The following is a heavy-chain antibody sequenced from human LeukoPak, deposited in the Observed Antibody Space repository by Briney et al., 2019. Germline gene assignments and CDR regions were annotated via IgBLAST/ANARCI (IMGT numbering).Heavy chain of an antibody. V-gene: IGHV4-39*07. Sequence: PSETLSLTCTVSGGSISSSSYYWGWIRQPPGKGLEWIGSIYYSGSTYYNPSHRSRVTISVDTSKNQFSLKLSSVTAADTAAYYCARVGTDYGASVNWFDPWGQGTLVTVSS. D-gene: IGHD4/OR15-4a*01. CDR1: GGSISSSSYY. J-gene: IGHJ5*02. CDR2: IYYSGST. CDR3: ARVGTDYGASVNWFDP.